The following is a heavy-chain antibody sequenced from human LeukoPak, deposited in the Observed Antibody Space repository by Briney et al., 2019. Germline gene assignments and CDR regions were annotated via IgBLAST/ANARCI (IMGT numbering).Heavy chain of an antibody. CDR2: ISYDGSNK. CDR3: ARDGQDYGDYFWYFDY. Sequence: GGSLRLSCAASGFTFSSYAMHWVRQAPGKGLEWVAVISYDGSNKYYADPVKGRFTISRDNSKNTLYPQMNSLRAEDTAVYYCARDGQDYGDYFWYFDYWGQGTLVTVSS. D-gene: IGHD4-17*01. CDR1: GFTFSSYA. J-gene: IGHJ4*02. V-gene: IGHV3-30-3*01.